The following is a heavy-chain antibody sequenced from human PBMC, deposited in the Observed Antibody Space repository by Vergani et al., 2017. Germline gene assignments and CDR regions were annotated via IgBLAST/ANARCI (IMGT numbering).Heavy chain of an antibody. CDR2: ISKDGTHD. V-gene: IGHV3-30*03. CDR3: ARDGTDIFVSSSDYSHLLYY. J-gene: IGHJ4*02. D-gene: IGHD3-22*01. CDR1: GLGFKNFA. Sequence: QVSLVESGGGWVQPGRSLTLPCSASGLGFKNFARHGFRKAPARVLEWLATISKDGTHDYYEPSVRGRFAVSGDNFKNTMYLQMDRLTTDDTAVYFCARDGTDIFVSSSDYSHLLYYWGQGILVTVSS.